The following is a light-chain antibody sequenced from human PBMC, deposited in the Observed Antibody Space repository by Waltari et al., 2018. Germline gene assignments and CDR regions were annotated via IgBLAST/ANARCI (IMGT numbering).Light chain of an antibody. CDR3: SSYSSSSTYVV. V-gene: IGLV2-14*03. Sequence: QSALTQPASVSGSPGQSITISCTGTSSDVGGYNYVSWYQQHPGKAPKLMIYDVSNRASGVSIRVSGAKSGNTASLTISGLQAEDEADYDCSSYSSSSTYVVFGGGTKLTVL. CDR2: DVS. J-gene: IGLJ2*01. CDR1: SSDVGGYNY.